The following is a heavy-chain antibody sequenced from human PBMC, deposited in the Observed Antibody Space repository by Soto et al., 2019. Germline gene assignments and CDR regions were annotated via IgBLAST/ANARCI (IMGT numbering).Heavy chain of an antibody. CDR3: ARTIFGVVRGHYYFDY. CDR1: GGTFINHA. D-gene: IGHD3-3*01. Sequence: QVQLVQSGAEVKKPGSSVKISCKASGGTFINHAFSWVRQAPGQGLEWMGGIIPMFGAPKYAQKFQDRVTITADESTSTGYMELSSLRSEDTAVYFCARTIFGVVRGHYYFDYWGQGSLVTVSS. CDR2: IIPMFGAP. J-gene: IGHJ4*02. V-gene: IGHV1-69*01.